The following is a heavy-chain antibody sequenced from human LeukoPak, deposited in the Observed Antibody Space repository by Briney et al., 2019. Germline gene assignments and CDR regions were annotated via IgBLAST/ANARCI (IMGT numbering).Heavy chain of an antibody. CDR2: FYQGGST. D-gene: IGHD2-2*01. CDR3: ARTTEAPSWQTRYYSYYMDV. V-gene: IGHV4-38-2*02. J-gene: IGHJ6*03. CDR1: GYSISTGYY. Sequence: SETLSLTCTVSGYSISTGYYWDWIRQPPGKGLEWIGTFYQGGSTYYNPSLKSRVTISVDTSKNQFSLKLSSVTAADTAVYYCARTTEAPSWQTRYYSYYMDVWGKGTTVTVSS.